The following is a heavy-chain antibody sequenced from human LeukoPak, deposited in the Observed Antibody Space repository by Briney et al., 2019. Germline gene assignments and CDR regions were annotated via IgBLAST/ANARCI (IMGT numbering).Heavy chain of an antibody. CDR3: ARDGRTLGTDFDY. CDR2: IYTSGGT. CDR1: GGSISSGNYY. Sequence: SETLSLTCTVSGGSISSGNYYWSWIRQPAGKGLEWIGRIYTSGGTNCNPSLESRVTISVDTSKNQFSLKLSSVTAADTAVYYCARDGRTLGTDFDYWGQGTLVTVSS. V-gene: IGHV4-61*02. J-gene: IGHJ4*02.